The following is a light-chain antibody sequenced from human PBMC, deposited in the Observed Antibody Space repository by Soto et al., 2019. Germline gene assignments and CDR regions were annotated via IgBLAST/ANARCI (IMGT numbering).Light chain of an antibody. CDR3: QHYNSYSEA. Sequence: DIQMTQSPSPLSGSVGDRVTITCRASQTISSWLAWYQQKPGKAPKLLIYKASTLKSGVPSRFSGSGSGTEFTLTISSLKPDDFATYYCQHYNSYSEAFGQGTKVEL. CDR2: KAS. V-gene: IGKV1-5*03. J-gene: IGKJ1*01. CDR1: QTISSW.